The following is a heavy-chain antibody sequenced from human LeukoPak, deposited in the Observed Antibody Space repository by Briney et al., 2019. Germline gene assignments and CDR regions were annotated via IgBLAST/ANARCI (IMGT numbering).Heavy chain of an antibody. J-gene: IGHJ4*02. V-gene: IGHV3-49*03. CDR2: IRSKAYGGTT. D-gene: IGHD4/OR15-4a*01. CDR1: GFTFGDYA. Sequence: PGGSLRLSCTASGFTFGDYAMSWFRQAPGKGLEWVGFIRSKAYGGTTEYAASVKGRFTISRDDSNNMVYLQMNSLKIEDTAVYYCAIDEPNYAPYDFDYWGQGTLVTVSS. CDR3: AIDEPNYAPYDFDY.